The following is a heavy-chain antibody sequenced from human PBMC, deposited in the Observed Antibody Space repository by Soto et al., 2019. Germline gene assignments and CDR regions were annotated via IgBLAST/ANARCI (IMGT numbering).Heavy chain of an antibody. CDR1: GFTFSSYW. CDR3: ARDNYDSIGYYYYYYYGMDV. D-gene: IGHD3-22*01. Sequence: GGSLRLSCAASGFTFSSYWMSWVRQAPGKGLEWVANIKQDGSEKYYVDSVKGRFTISRDNAKNSLYLQMNSLRAEDTAVYYCARDNYDSIGYYYYYYYGMDVWGQGTTVTVSS. V-gene: IGHV3-7*01. CDR2: IKQDGSEK. J-gene: IGHJ6*02.